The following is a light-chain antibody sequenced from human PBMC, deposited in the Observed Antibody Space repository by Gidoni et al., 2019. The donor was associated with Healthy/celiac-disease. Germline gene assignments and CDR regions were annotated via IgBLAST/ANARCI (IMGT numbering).Light chain of an antibody. Sequence: EIVMTQSPDSLAGSLGERATINCQSSQRVLYSSNNKNYLAWYQQKPGQPPKLLIYWASTRESGVPDRFSGSGSGTDFTLTISSLQAEDVAVYYCQQYYSTPWTFXXXTKVEIK. CDR1: QRVLYSSNNKNY. V-gene: IGKV4-1*01. CDR3: QQYYSTPWT. CDR2: WAS. J-gene: IGKJ1*01.